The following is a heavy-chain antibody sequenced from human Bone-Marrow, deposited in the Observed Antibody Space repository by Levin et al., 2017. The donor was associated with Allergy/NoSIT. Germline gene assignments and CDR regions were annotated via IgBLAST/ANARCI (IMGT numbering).Heavy chain of an antibody. CDR3: TRGRHDVILTGDDAFDI. CDR2: IKGDGSTT. V-gene: IGHV3-74*01. Sequence: GGSLRLSCAASGFTVSVYWMHWVRQAPGKGLVWVSRIKGDGSTTSYADSVKGRMSISRDNAKNTVYLQINSLRGDDTAVYYCTRGRHDVILTGDDAFDIWGQGTMVTVSS. D-gene: IGHD3-9*01. CDR1: GFTVSVYW. J-gene: IGHJ3*02.